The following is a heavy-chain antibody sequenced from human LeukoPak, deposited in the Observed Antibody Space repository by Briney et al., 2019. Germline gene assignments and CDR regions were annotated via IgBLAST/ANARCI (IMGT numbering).Heavy chain of an antibody. D-gene: IGHD6-6*01. CDR2: ISDSGGST. CDR3: ARDPKAAAVGAARGLDY. Sequence: GGSLRLSCAASGFIFSSYAMSWVRQAPGKGLEWVSGISDSGGSTYYADSVKGRFTISRDNSKNTLYLQMNSLRAEDTAVYYCARDPKAAAVGAARGLDYWGQGTLVTVSS. V-gene: IGHV3-23*01. CDR1: GFIFSSYA. J-gene: IGHJ4*02.